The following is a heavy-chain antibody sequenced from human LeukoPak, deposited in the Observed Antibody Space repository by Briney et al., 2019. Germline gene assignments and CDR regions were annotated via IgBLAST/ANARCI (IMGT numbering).Heavy chain of an antibody. V-gene: IGHV1-8*03. CDR3: ARVGPHYYDSSAYAFDY. J-gene: IGHJ4*02. Sequence: ASVKVSCKASGYTFTSYVINWVRQATGQGLEWMGWMNPNSGNTGYAQKLQGRVTITRNTSIRTAYMELSSLRSGDTAVFYCARVGPHYYDSSAYAFDYWGQGTLVTVPS. D-gene: IGHD3-22*01. CDR1: GYTFTSYV. CDR2: MNPNSGNT.